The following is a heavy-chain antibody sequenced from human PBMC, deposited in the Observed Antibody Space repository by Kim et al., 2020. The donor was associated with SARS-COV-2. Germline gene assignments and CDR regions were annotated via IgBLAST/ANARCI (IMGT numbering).Heavy chain of an antibody. CDR1: GFTFNNYI. Sequence: GGSLRHSCGTSGFTFNNYIINWVRQAPGKGLEWVSLISGSGATTSYADSVKGRFTISRDNSKNTLYLQMSSLRAEDTAVYFCAKGGGYHFDPWGQGTLVT. CDR3: AKGGGYHFDP. CDR2: ISGSGATT. D-gene: IGHD3-22*01. V-gene: IGHV3-23*01. J-gene: IGHJ5*02.